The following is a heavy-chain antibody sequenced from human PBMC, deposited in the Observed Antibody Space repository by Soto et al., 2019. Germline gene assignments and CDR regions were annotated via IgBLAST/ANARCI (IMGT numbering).Heavy chain of an antibody. J-gene: IGHJ6*02. CDR3: AKDKEGASMDV. Sequence: PGGSLRLSCAASGFTFSSYGMHWVRQAPGKGLEWVAVISYDGSNKYYADSVKGRFTISRDNSKNTLYLQMNSLRAEDTAVYYCAKDKEGASMDVWGQGTTVTVSS. D-gene: IGHD1-26*01. V-gene: IGHV3-30*18. CDR1: GFTFSSYG. CDR2: ISYDGSNK.